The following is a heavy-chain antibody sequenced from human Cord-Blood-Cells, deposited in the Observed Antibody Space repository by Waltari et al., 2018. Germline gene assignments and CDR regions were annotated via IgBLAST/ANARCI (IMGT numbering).Heavy chain of an antibody. V-gene: IGHV3-23*01. Sequence: EVQLLESGGGLVQPGGSLRLSCAASGFTFGAYAMSWVAQAPGKGLEWVSAISGSGGSTYYADSVKGRFTISRDNSKNTLYLQMNSLRAEDTAVYYCAKSFGTGTTGAVDYWGQGTLVTVSS. CDR3: AKSFGTGTTGAVDY. D-gene: IGHD1-7*01. J-gene: IGHJ4*02. CDR1: GFTFGAYA. CDR2: ISGSGGST.